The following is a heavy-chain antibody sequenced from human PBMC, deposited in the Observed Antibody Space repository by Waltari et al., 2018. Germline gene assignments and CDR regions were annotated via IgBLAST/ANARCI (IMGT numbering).Heavy chain of an antibody. CDR2: IIPIFGTA. D-gene: IGHD2-2*01. CDR1: GGTFSSYA. CDR3: AYYCSSTSCHSDYLLGYDFSNYYYGMDV. J-gene: IGHJ6*02. Sequence: QVQLVQSGAEVKKPGSSVKVSCKASGGTFSSYAISWLRQAPGQGLEWMGGIIPIFGTANYAQKFQGRVTITADESTSTAYMELSSLRSEDTAVYYCAYYCSSTSCHSDYLLGYDFSNYYYGMDVWGQGTTVTVSS. V-gene: IGHV1-69*01.